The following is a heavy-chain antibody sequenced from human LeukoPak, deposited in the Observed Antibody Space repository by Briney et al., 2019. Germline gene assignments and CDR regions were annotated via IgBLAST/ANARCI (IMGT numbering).Heavy chain of an antibody. CDR1: GYSISSGYH. Sequence: SETLSLTCGVSGYSISSGYHWGWIRQPTGKGLEWIGSMSHSGSTYYNPSLKSRVTISVDTSKNQFSVKLSSVTAADTAVYYCARDLDFSQNWFDPWGQGTLVTVSS. D-gene: IGHD3/OR15-3a*01. J-gene: IGHJ5*02. CDR3: ARDLDFSQNWFDP. CDR2: MSHSGST. V-gene: IGHV4-38-2*02.